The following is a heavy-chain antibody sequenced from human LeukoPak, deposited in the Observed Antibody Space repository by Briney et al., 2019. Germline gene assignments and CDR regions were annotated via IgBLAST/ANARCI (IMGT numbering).Heavy chain of an antibody. CDR2: IFHSGST. CDR3: ARRHFFHHTTVTTNYYFDY. D-gene: IGHD4-17*01. V-gene: IGHV4-38-2*01. Sequence: SETLSLTCAVSGYSISSGSYWGWIRQPPGKGLEWIGSIFHSGSTYYNPSLKSRVTISVDTSKNQFSLKLSSVTAADTAVYYCARRHFFHHTTVTTNYYFDYWGQGTLVTVSS. CDR1: GYSISSGSY. J-gene: IGHJ4*02.